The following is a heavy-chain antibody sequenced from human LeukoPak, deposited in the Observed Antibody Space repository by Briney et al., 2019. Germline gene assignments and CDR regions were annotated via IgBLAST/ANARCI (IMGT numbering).Heavy chain of an antibody. Sequence: SVKVSCKASGGTFSSYAISWVRQPPAQGLEWMGGIIPIFGTANYAQKFQGRVTITADESTSTAYMELSSLRSEDTAVYYCVRAPDDYYYYYMDVWGKGTTVTVSS. CDR2: IIPIFGTA. CDR3: VRAPDDYYYYYMDV. V-gene: IGHV1-69*13. D-gene: IGHD1-14*01. CDR1: GGTFSSYA. J-gene: IGHJ6*03.